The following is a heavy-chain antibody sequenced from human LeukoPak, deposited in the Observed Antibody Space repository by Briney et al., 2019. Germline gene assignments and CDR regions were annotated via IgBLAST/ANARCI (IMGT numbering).Heavy chain of an antibody. J-gene: IGHJ4*02. CDR2: INPSGGST. V-gene: IGHV1-46*01. Sequence: ASVTVSCTASGYTFTSYYMHWVRQAPGQGLEWMGIINPSGGSTSYAQKFQGRVTMTRDTSTSTVYMELSSLRSEDTAVYYCARLDYGSGSYYDFDYWGQGTLVTVSS. CDR3: ARLDYGSGSYYDFDY. CDR1: GYTFTSYY. D-gene: IGHD3-10*01.